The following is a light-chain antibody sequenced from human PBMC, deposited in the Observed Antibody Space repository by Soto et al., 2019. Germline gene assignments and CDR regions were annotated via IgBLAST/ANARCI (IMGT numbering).Light chain of an antibody. Sequence: EIVLIQSPATLSVSPGDRATLSCRASERIGTYLAWYQQKPGQAPRLLIYDASNRATGVPARFSGTGSGTDFNLTTSSLESDDFVVYFCQHRSHSPVRWTFGQGTKVEIK. CDR2: DAS. CDR3: QHRSHSPVRWT. J-gene: IGKJ1*01. V-gene: IGKV3-11*01. CDR1: ERIGTY.